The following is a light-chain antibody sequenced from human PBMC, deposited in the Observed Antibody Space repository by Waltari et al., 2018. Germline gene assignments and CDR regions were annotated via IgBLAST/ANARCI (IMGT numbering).Light chain of an antibody. CDR2: QDN. CDR3: QSWDSDLT. Sequence: SSEVTQPHSVSVSPGPTATIPCSGHTLGCKYVCWFQHKPGQAPVLIISQDNKRPSGIPGRFSASNSGNTATLTISGAQAVDEADYYCQSWDSDLTFGGGTKLTVL. CDR1: TLGCKY. V-gene: IGLV3-1*01. J-gene: IGLJ2*01.